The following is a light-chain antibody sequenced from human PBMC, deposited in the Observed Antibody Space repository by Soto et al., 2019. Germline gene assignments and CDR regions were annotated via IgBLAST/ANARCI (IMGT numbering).Light chain of an antibody. V-gene: IGKV3-20*01. J-gene: IGKJ1*01. Sequence: EIVLTQSPGTLSLSPGERATLSCRASQSVSSSYLAWYQQKPGQAPRLLIYGASSRATGIPDRFSGSGSGTEFTLTISSLQAEDSAVYFCQQYNNWPTWTFGQGTKVDI. CDR3: QQYNNWPTWT. CDR2: GAS. CDR1: QSVSSSY.